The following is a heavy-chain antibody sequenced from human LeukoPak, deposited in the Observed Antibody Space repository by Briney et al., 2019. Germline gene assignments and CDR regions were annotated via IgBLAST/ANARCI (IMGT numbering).Heavy chain of an antibody. Sequence: GGSLRLSCAASGFXFSGYAISWVRQAPGKGQEWVSAISGSGDGTYYADSVKGRFTISRDNSKNTLFLQMNSLRAEDTAVYYCAKAGVLTLVRGVIVDYWGQGTLVTVSS. D-gene: IGHD3-10*01. CDR3: AKAGVLTLVRGVIVDY. V-gene: IGHV3-23*01. J-gene: IGHJ4*02. CDR2: ISGSGDGT. CDR1: GFXFSGYA.